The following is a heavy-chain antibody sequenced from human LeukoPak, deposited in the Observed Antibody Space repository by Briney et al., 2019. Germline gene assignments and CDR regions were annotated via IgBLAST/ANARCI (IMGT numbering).Heavy chain of an antibody. Sequence: GGSLGLSCAASGFTFSSYAMSWVRQAPGKGLEWVSAISGSGGSTYSADSVQGRFTISRDNSKNTLYLQMNSLRAEDTAVYYCAKDKRSGSYFLYYYYGMDVWGQGTTVTVSS. V-gene: IGHV3-23*01. CDR1: GFTFSSYA. D-gene: IGHD3-10*01. CDR3: AKDKRSGSYFLYYYYGMDV. J-gene: IGHJ6*02. CDR2: ISGSGGST.